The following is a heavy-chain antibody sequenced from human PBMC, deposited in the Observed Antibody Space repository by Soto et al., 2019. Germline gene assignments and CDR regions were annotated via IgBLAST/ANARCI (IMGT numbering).Heavy chain of an antibody. D-gene: IGHD3-22*01. CDR2: IYSGGST. CDR3: ARLGGGYYDSSGYYLDRNWFDP. Sequence: GSLRLSCAASGFTVSSNYMSWVRQAPGKGLEWVSVIYSGGSTYYADSVKGRFTISRDNSKNTLYLQMNSLRAEDTAVYYCARLGGGYYDSSGYYLDRNWFDPWGQGTLVTVSS. CDR1: GFTVSSNY. V-gene: IGHV3-53*01. J-gene: IGHJ5*02.